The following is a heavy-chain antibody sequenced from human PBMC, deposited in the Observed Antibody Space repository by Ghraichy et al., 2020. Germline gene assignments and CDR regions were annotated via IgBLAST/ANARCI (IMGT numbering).Heavy chain of an antibody. V-gene: IGHV4-4*07. D-gene: IGHD1-7*01. CDR2: IFASGST. Sequence: SETLSLTYSVSGGSISNYHWSWIRQPAGKGLEWIGRIFASGSTNYNPSLQSRVTVSVDKSKDQFSLRLTSVTAADTAVYYCARELITPLRGTTYYFDRWGQGTLVTVSS. CDR3: ARELITPLRGTTYYFDR. J-gene: IGHJ4*02. CDR1: GGSISNYH.